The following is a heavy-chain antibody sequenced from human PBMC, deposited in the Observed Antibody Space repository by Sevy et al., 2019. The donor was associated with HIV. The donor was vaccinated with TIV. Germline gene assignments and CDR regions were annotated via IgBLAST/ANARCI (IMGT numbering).Heavy chain of an antibody. D-gene: IGHD1-7*01. CDR1: GYTFSSHD. CDR3: ARDPSGNYLTPHYRDYYGLDV. J-gene: IGHJ6*02. CDR2: MNPNNGNT. Sequence: ASVKVSCKTSGYTFSSHDINWVRQAPGQGLEWMGWMNPNNGNTGYVQKFQDRVTKTRDSTIATAYMELRGLTSDDTAVYYCARDPSGNYLTPHYRDYYGLDVWGQGTAVTVSS. V-gene: IGHV1-8*01.